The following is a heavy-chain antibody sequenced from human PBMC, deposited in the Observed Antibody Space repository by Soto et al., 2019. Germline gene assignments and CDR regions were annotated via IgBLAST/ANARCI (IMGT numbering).Heavy chain of an antibody. D-gene: IGHD3-3*01. J-gene: IGHJ6*02. V-gene: IGHV4-59*01. CDR1: GGSISSYY. Sequence: NPSETLSLTCTVSGGSISSYYWSWIRQPPGKGLEWIGYIYYSGSTNYNPSLKSRVTISVDTSKNQFSLKLSSVTAADTAVYYCARIGIRDFWSGLDGMDVWGQGTTVT. CDR3: ARIGIRDFWSGLDGMDV. CDR2: IYYSGST.